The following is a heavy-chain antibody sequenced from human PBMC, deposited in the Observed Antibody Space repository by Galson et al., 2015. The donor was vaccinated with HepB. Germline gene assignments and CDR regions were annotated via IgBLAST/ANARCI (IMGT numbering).Heavy chain of an antibody. CDR1: GYTFTSYG. CDR3: ARKISSAALYGMDV. CDR2: ISAYNGNT. J-gene: IGHJ6*02. D-gene: IGHD6-19*01. Sequence: SVKVSCKASGYTFTSYGISWVRQAPGQGLEWMGWISAYNGNTNYAQKLQGRVTMTTDTSTSTAYMELRSLRSDDTAVYYCARKISSAALYGMDVWGQGTTVTVSS. V-gene: IGHV1-18*04.